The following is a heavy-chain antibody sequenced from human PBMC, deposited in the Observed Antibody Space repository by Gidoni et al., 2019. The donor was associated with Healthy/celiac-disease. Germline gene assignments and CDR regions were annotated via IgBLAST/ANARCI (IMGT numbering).Heavy chain of an antibody. CDR1: GGSFSGYY. CDR2: INHSGST. J-gene: IGHJ5*02. CDR3: ARGNGSDYGDLGWFDP. Sequence: QVQLQQWGAGLLKPSETLSLTCAVYGGSFSGYYWSWIRQPPVKGLEWIGEINHSGSTNYNPSLKSRVTISVDTSKNQFSLKLSSVTAADTAVYYCARGNGSDYGDLGWFDPWGQGTLVTVSS. D-gene: IGHD4-17*01. V-gene: IGHV4-34*01.